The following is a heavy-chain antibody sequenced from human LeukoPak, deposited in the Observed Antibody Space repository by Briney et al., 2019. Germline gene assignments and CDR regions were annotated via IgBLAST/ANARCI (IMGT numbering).Heavy chain of an antibody. V-gene: IGHV1-2*02. CDR1: GYTFTGYY. CDR2: INPNSGGT. J-gene: IGHJ4*02. CDR3: ARDSIAVAGFDY. Sequence: ASVKVSCKASGYTFTGYYMHWVRQAPGQGLEWMGWINPNSGGTNYAQKFQGRVTMTRDTSISTAYMELSRLRSDDTAVYYCARDSIAVAGFDYWGQGTLVTVSS. D-gene: IGHD6-19*01.